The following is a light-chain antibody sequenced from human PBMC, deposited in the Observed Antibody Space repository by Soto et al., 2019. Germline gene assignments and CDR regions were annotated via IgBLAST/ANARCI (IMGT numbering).Light chain of an antibody. J-gene: IGKJ1*01. CDR3: QHYGMSRT. Sequence: EIVLTQSPGTLSLSPGERATLSCWASQSVSSRYLAWYQQKPGQAPRLLMYDASTRATGIPDRFSGSGSETDFTLTISRLEPEDFAVYFCQHYGMSRTFGQGTKVEIK. CDR1: QSVSSRY. CDR2: DAS. V-gene: IGKV3-20*01.